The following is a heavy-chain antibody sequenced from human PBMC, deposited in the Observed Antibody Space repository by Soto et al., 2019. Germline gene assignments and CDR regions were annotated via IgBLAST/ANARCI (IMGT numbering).Heavy chain of an antibody. Sequence: GGSLRLSCETSGFSFSVYGMHWVRQAPGKGLEWVAVIWYDASKQFYAASVEGRFTISRDNSKAILYLQMNSLRAEDTAVYYCAAWAEGATEVHWGQGTLGTVSS. J-gene: IGHJ4*02. CDR1: GFSFSVYG. CDR3: AAWAEGATEVH. V-gene: IGHV3-33*01. CDR2: IWYDASKQ. D-gene: IGHD2-15*01.